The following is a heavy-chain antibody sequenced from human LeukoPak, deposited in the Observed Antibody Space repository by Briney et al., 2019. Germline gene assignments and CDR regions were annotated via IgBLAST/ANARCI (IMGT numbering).Heavy chain of an antibody. V-gene: IGHV1-69*06. CDR3: ASPAGYSSVYGMDV. CDR1: GGTFSSYA. CDR2: IIPIFGTA. Sequence: SVKVSCKASGGTFSSYAISWVRQAPGQGLEWMGGIIPIFGTANYAQKFQGRVTITADKSTSTAYMELSSLRSEDTAVYYCASPAGYSSVYGMDVWGQGTTVTVSS. J-gene: IGHJ6*02. D-gene: IGHD6-19*01.